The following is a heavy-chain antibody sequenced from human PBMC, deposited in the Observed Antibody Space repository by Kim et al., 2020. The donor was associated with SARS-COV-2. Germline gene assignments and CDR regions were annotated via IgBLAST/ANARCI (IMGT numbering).Heavy chain of an antibody. CDR2: IRSKAYGGTT. J-gene: IGHJ4*02. CDR3: TRDLYYDSSGYYYHFDY. V-gene: IGHV3-49*03. CDR1: GFTFGDYA. D-gene: IGHD3-22*01. Sequence: GGSLRLSCTASGFTFGDYAMSWFRQAPGKGLEWVGFIRSKAYGGTTEYAASVKGRFTISRDDSKSIAYLQMNSLKTEDTAVYYCTRDLYYDSSGYYYHFDYWGQGTLVTVSS.